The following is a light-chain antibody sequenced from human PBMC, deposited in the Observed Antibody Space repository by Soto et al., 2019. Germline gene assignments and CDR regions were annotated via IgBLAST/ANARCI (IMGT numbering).Light chain of an antibody. J-gene: IGLJ1*01. Sequence: QSSLTQPASVSGPLGQSIVISCTGSSSDIGSYDLVSWYQQYPGKAPKVVIFEGTKRPSGVSNRFSGSKSGNTASLTISGLQTEDEADYYCCSYAASRTYVFGAGTKVTVL. V-gene: IGLV2-23*01. CDR2: EGT. CDR1: SSDIGSYDL. CDR3: CSYAASRTYV.